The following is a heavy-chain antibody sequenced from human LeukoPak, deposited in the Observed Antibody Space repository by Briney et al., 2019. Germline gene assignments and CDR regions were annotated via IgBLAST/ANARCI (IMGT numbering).Heavy chain of an antibody. V-gene: IGHV4-34*01. J-gene: IGHJ3*02. CDR3: ARGGLENGYHSNDGFDI. D-gene: IGHD3-22*01. CDR1: GGSFSGYY. Sequence: SETLSLTCAVYGGSFSGYYWSWIRQPPGKGLDWIGEINHSGSTNYNPSLKSRVTISVDTSKNQFSLKLSSVTAADTAVYYCARGGLENGYHSNDGFDIWGQGTMVTVSS. CDR2: INHSGST.